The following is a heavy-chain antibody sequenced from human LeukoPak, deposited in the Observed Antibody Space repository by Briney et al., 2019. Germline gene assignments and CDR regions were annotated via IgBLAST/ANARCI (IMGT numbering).Heavy chain of an antibody. V-gene: IGHV3-23*01. Sequence: GGSLRLSCAASGFTFSIYALSWVRQPPGKGLEWVATISGSDESTYYADSVKGRFTISRDNSKNTLYLQINSLRVEDTAVYYCAKYAPPTTVVTRFFDYWGQGTLVTVSS. CDR3: AKYAPPTTVVTRFFDY. D-gene: IGHD4-23*01. CDR2: ISGSDEST. CDR1: GFTFSIYA. J-gene: IGHJ4*02.